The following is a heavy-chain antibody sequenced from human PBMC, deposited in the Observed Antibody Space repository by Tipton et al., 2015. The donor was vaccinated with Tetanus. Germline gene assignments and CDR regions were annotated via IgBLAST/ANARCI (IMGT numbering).Heavy chain of an antibody. J-gene: IGHJ4*02. Sequence: GLVKPSETLSLTCTVSGGSISSYYWSWIRQPPGKGLEWIGYIYYSGSTNYNPSLKSRVTISVDTSKNQFSLKLSSVTAADTAVCYCARHTNFWSGYYIVYWGQGTLVTVSS. D-gene: IGHD3-3*01. CDR2: IYYSGST. V-gene: IGHV4-59*08. CDR3: ARHTNFWSGYYIVY. CDR1: GGSISSYY.